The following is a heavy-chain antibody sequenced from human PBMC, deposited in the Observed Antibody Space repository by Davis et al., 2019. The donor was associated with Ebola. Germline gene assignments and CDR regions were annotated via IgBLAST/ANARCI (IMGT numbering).Heavy chain of an antibody. V-gene: IGHV3-7*01. CDR2: IKQDGSEK. Sequence: PGGSLRLSCAASGFTFSNYAVTWVRQAPGKGLEWVANIKQDGSEKYYVDSVKGRFTISRDNAKNSLYLQMNSLRAEDTAVYYCARGDGGSGSDIFFSYAMDVWGQGTTVVVSS. CDR3: ARGDGGSGSDIFFSYAMDV. D-gene: IGHD3-10*01. CDR1: GFTFSNYA. J-gene: IGHJ6*02.